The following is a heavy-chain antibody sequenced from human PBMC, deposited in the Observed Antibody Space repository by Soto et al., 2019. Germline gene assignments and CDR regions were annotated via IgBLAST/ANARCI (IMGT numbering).Heavy chain of an antibody. V-gene: IGHV3-9*01. CDR3: ARDYGSGNPYYYYMDV. CDR1: GFTFDDYA. CDR2: ISWNSDTI. Sequence: EVQLVESGGGLVQPGRSLSLSFAASGFTFDDYAMHWVRQAPGRGLEWVSGISWNSDTIGYGDSVKGRFTISRDNAKNSLHLQMNSLRPEDTALYYCARDYGSGNPYYYYMDVWGKGTTVTVSS. D-gene: IGHD3-10*01. J-gene: IGHJ6*03.